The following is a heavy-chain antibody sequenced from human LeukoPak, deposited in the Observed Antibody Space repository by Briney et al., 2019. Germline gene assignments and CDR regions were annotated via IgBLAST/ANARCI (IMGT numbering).Heavy chain of an antibody. CDR1: GGSISSGDYY. J-gene: IGHJ5*02. D-gene: IGHD2-15*01. CDR2: IYYSGST. CDR3: ARDLQEDWRFDP. Sequence: SSETLSLTCTVSGGSISSGDYYWSWVRQPPGKGLEWIGYIYYSGSTYYNPSLKSRVTISVDTSKNQFSLKLSSVTAADTAVYYCARDLQEDWRFDPWGQGTLVTVSS. V-gene: IGHV4-30-4*01.